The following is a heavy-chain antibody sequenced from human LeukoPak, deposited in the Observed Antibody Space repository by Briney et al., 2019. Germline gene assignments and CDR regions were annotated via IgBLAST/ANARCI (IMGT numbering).Heavy chain of an antibody. D-gene: IGHD6-19*01. CDR3: ARDGVTYSSGWYDGGLEDDY. Sequence: GASVKVSCKASGYTFTSYYMHWVRQAPGQGLEWMGIINPSGGSTSYAQKFQGRVTMTRDTSTSTVYMELSSLRSEDTAVYYCARDGVTYSSGWYDGGLEDDYWGQGTLVTVSS. CDR1: GYTFTSYY. J-gene: IGHJ4*02. V-gene: IGHV1-46*01. CDR2: INPSGGST.